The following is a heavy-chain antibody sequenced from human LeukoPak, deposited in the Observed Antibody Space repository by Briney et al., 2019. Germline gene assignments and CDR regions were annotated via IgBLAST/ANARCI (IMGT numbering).Heavy chain of an antibody. J-gene: IGHJ6*03. Sequence: GGSLRLSCAASGFAFNSYAMKWVRQAPGKGLEWLAVVLSHGNDQYYADSVQGRFTVSRDNSKNTLYLHMDNLRVEDTAVYFCARVSKPGWFDYYYMDVWGNGTTVIVSS. D-gene: IGHD3-10*01. CDR2: VLSHGNDQ. CDR3: ARVSKPGWFDYYYMDV. V-gene: IGHV3-30*04. CDR1: GFAFNSYA.